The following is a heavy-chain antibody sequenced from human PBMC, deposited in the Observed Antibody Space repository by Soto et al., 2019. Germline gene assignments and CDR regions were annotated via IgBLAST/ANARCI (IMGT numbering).Heavy chain of an antibody. J-gene: IGHJ5*02. CDR2: INHSGST. D-gene: IGHD2-2*01. CDR1: GGSFSGYD. CDR3: AREGMLWRPGAGRLGLFFDP. Sequence: QVQLQQWGAGLLKPSETLSLTCAVYGGSFSGYDWSWIRQPPGTGLEWMGEINHSGSTSYNPSHKSRVTIPLDTSTNQFCPKLKSVTAADTAVYDGAREGMLWRPGAGRLGLFFDPWGRGTLVPVSS. V-gene: IGHV4-34*01.